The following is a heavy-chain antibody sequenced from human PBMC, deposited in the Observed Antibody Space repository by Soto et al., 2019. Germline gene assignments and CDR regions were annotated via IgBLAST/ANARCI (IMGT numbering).Heavy chain of an antibody. Sequence: GGSLRLSCAGSGFTFSDFGIHWVRQAPGKGLEWVALIWYDGTNTYYADSLQGRFTISRDKAKKMVYLQMNSLRAEDTAIYHCARQNYLSLYAGLDVWGQGTTVTVSS. CDR1: GFTFSDFG. D-gene: IGHD2-8*01. J-gene: IGHJ6*02. CDR3: ARQNYLSLYAGLDV. V-gene: IGHV3-33*01. CDR2: IWYDGTNT.